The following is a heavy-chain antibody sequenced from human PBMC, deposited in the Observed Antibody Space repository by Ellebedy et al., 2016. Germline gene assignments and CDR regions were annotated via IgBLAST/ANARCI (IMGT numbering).Heavy chain of an antibody. CDR1: GFTFDDYT. CDR2: ISWDGGST. Sequence: GGSLRLXXAASGFTFDDYTMHWVRQAPGKGLEWVSLISWDGGSTYYADSVKGRFTISRDNSKNSLYLQMNSLRTEDTALYYCAKDRSYGDYNYFDYWGQGTLVTVSS. CDR3: AKDRSYGDYNYFDY. V-gene: IGHV3-43*01. J-gene: IGHJ4*02. D-gene: IGHD4-17*01.